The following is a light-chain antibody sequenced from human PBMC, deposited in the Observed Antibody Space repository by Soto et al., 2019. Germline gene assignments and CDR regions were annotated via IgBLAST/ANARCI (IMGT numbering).Light chain of an antibody. CDR2: DAS. CDR1: QSISSW. Sequence: DIQMTQSPSTLSASVGARVTITCRASQSISSWLAWYQQKPGKAPKLLIYDASRLESGVPSRFRGSGSGTEFTLTISSLQPEDFATYYCQQYYSYPWTFGQWTQVDIK. J-gene: IGKJ1*01. V-gene: IGKV1-5*01. CDR3: QQYYSYPWT.